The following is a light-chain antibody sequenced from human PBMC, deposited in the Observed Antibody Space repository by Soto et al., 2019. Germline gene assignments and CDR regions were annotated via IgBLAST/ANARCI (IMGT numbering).Light chain of an antibody. CDR1: QSISIN. CDR2: GAS. V-gene: IGKV3-15*01. Sequence: EIVMTQSPGTLSVSPGERATLSCRASQSISINLAWYQQKPGQTPRLLIYGASTRATGIPARFSGSGSGTDFTLTISSLQSVDFALYYCQQYNSWPLTFAGGTKVEIK. J-gene: IGKJ4*01. CDR3: QQYNSWPLT.